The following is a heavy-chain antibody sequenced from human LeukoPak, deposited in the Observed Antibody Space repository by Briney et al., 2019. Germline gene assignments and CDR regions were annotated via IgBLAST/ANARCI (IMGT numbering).Heavy chain of an antibody. CDR1: GGTFSSYA. V-gene: IGHV1-69*13. CDR3: ARGPGAAGFYYMDV. D-gene: IGHD6-13*01. Sequence: SVKVSCKASGGTFSSYAISWVRQAPGQGLEWMGGIIPIFGTANYAQKFQGRVTITADESTSTAYMELSSLRSDDTAVYYCARGPGAAGFYYMDVWGKGTTVTISS. CDR2: IIPIFGTA. J-gene: IGHJ6*03.